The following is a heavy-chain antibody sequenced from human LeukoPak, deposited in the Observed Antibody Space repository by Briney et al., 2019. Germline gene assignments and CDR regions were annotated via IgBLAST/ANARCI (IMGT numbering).Heavy chain of an antibody. CDR2: ISGSGGST. V-gene: IGHV3-23*01. Sequence: GGSLRLSCAASGFTFSSYAMSWVRQAPGKGLEWVSAISGSGGSTYYADSVKGRFTISRDNSKNTLYLQMNSLRAEDTAVYYCAKGLKPGGSSATHHYYYYGMDVWGQGTTVTVSS. CDR1: GFTFSSYA. CDR3: AKGLKPGGSSATHHYYYYGMDV. D-gene: IGHD2-15*01. J-gene: IGHJ6*02.